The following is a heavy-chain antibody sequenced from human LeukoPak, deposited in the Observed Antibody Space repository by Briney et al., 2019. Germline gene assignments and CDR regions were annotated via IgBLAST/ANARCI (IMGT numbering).Heavy chain of an antibody. J-gene: IGHJ6*03. CDR2: ISYDGRNK. Sequence: GGSLRLSCAASGLTFSRNAMHWVRQAPGKGLEWVAVISYDGRNKYYADSVKGRFTISRDTSKSTLDLQMNSLRAKDTAVYYCARDESLDCSSTSCSAYYYMDVWGKGTTVTVSS. V-gene: IGHV3-30*04. CDR3: ARDESLDCSSTSCSAYYYMDV. D-gene: IGHD2-2*01. CDR1: GLTFSRNA.